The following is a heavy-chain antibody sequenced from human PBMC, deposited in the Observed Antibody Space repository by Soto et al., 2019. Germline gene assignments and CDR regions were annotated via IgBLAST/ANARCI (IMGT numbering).Heavy chain of an antibody. Sequence: ASVKVSCKASGYTFTSYGISWVRQAPGQGLEWMGWISAYNGNTNYAQKLQGRVTMTTDTSTSTAYMELRSLRSDDTAVYYCARDGVVVVPAAIGGSYYYYGMDVWGQGTTVT. CDR3: ARDGVVVVPAAIGGSYYYYGMDV. CDR1: GYTFTSYG. CDR2: ISAYNGNT. D-gene: IGHD2-2*02. J-gene: IGHJ6*02. V-gene: IGHV1-18*01.